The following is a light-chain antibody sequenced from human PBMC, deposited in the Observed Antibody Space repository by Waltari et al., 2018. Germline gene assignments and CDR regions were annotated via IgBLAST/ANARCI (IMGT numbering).Light chain of an antibody. CDR2: LNSDGSH. CDR1: SGHSSYP. CDR3: QTWRTDTHVV. J-gene: IGLJ2*01. V-gene: IGLV4-69*01. Sequence: QPELTQSTSASASLGASVKLTSILSSGHSSYPIAWHQQQPQKGPRYLMKLNSDGSHNKGAGIPVRFSASSSGAELYLTISSRQSEDEADYYCQTWRTDTHVVFCGGTKLTVL.